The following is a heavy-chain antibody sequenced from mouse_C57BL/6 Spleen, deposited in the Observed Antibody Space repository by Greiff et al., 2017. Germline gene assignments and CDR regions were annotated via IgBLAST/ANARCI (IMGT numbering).Heavy chain of an antibody. CDR3: ARRGNDAMDY. J-gene: IGHJ4*01. Sequence: VKLVESGPGLVAPSQSLSITCTVSGFSLTSYAISWVRQPPGTGLEWLGVIGTGGGTNSNSALNSRLSISKDNSKSQVFLKMNSLQTDDTARYYCARRGNDAMDYWGQGTSVTVSS. V-gene: IGHV2-9-1*01. CDR1: GFSLTSYA. D-gene: IGHD2-2*01. CDR2: IGTGGGT.